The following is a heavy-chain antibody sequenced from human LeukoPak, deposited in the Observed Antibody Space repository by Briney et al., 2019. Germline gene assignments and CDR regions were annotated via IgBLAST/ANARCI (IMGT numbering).Heavy chain of an antibody. CDR3: ARMWTTVTDAFDF. Sequence: GGSLRLSCAASGFTFSNYEMNWVRRAPGKGLEWVSYISSSGGTIYYADSVRGRFTISRDNAKNSLYLQVNSLRVEDTALYYCARMWTTVTDAFDFWGQGTMVTVSS. CDR2: ISSSGGTI. V-gene: IGHV3-48*03. J-gene: IGHJ3*01. D-gene: IGHD4-17*01. CDR1: GFTFSNYE.